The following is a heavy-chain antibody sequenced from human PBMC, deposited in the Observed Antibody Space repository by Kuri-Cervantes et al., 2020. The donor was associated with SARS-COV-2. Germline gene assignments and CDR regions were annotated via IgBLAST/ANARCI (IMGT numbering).Heavy chain of an antibody. J-gene: IGHJ2*01. D-gene: IGHD1-1*01. Sequence: GGSLRLSCAASGFTFSSYWMSWVRQAPGKGLEWVANIKQDGSEKYYVDSVKGRFTISRDNAKNSLYLQMNSLRAEDTALYHCARGTNPNAQYWHFDLWGRGTLVTVSS. V-gene: IGHV3-7*03. CDR3: ARGTNPNAQYWHFDL. CDR2: IKQDGSEK. CDR1: GFTFSSYW.